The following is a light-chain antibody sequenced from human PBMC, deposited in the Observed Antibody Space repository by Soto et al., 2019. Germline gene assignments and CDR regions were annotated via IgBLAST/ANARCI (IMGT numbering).Light chain of an antibody. CDR2: GAS. CDR1: QSVSNY. V-gene: IGKV3-15*01. CDR3: QQYNNWPGT. J-gene: IGKJ1*01. Sequence: EIVMTQSPGTLSVSPGERATLSCRASQSVSNYLAWYQHKPGQAPRLLIHGASTGATGLPARFSGSGSGTEFTLTISSLQSEDFAVYYCQQYNNWPGTFGQGTKVDIK.